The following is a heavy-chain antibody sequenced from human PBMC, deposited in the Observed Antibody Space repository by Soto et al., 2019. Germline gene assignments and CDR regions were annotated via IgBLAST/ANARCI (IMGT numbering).Heavy chain of an antibody. V-gene: IGHV3-48*04. CDR3: ARNTVSAAGADYYGLDV. CDR2: MSSSGATI. D-gene: IGHD6-13*01. Sequence: GGSLRLSCAASGFNFNSYTINWVRQAPGKRLEWLSYMSSSGATIYYADSVKGRFTISRDNAKNSLYLQMNSLRADDTAVYYCARNTVSAAGADYYGLDVWGQGTTVTVSS. CDR1: GFNFNSYT. J-gene: IGHJ6*02.